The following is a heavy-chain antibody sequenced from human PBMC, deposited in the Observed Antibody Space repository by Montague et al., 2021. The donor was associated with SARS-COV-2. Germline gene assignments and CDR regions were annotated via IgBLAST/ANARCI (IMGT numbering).Heavy chain of an antibody. D-gene: IGHD4-17*01. V-gene: IGHV3-21*01. J-gene: IGHJ4*02. CDR3: ARDLTTVTSKYFDY. CDR1: GFTFSSYS. CDR2: ISSSSSYI. Sequence: SLRLSCAASGFTFSSYSMNWVRQAPGKGLEWVSSISSSSSYIYYADSVKGRFTISRDNAKNSLYLQMNSLRAEDTAVYYCARDLTTVTSKYFDYWGQGTLATVSS.